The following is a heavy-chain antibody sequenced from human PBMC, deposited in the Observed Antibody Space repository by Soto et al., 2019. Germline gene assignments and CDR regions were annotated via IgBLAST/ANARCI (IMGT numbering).Heavy chain of an antibody. Sequence: GGSLRLSCAASGFTFRNYWVDWVRQAPGKGLEWVANINEDESERNYADSAKGRFTISRDNAKNSLYLQMSSLGVDDTAVYYCAIYPRSAAIGGTAFDIWGQGTMVTV. V-gene: IGHV3-7*01. D-gene: IGHD6-13*01. J-gene: IGHJ3*02. CDR1: GFTFRNYW. CDR2: INEDESER. CDR3: AIYPRSAAIGGTAFDI.